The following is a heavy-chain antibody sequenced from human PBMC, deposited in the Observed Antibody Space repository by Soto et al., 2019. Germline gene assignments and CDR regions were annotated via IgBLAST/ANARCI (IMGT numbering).Heavy chain of an antibody. CDR2: IGPAGDT. CDR3: ARSRGADFDY. CDR1: GFTLINYD. D-gene: IGHD3-10*01. Sequence: EVQLVESGGALVQPGGSLRLSCAASGFTLINYDRHWVRQATGKGLEWVSAIGPAGDTYYPGSVKGRFTISRENAKNSLYLQMNSLRAGDTAVYYCARSRGADFDYWGQGTLVTVSS. V-gene: IGHV3-13*04. J-gene: IGHJ4*02.